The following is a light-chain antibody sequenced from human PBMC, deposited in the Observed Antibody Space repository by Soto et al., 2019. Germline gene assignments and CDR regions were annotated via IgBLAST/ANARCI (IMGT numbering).Light chain of an antibody. J-gene: IGKJ1*01. V-gene: IGKV1-5*03. CDR1: QSVNDW. Sequence: DVQMTQAPSTLSASVGDRVTIPCRAIQSVNDWVAWYQQKPGKGPKLLIYEESNLDIGVPSRFRGSGAGTSLNLTTSSLPPDDVETYSSQLYATYSTFGQVTKVEI. CDR3: QLYATYST. CDR2: EES.